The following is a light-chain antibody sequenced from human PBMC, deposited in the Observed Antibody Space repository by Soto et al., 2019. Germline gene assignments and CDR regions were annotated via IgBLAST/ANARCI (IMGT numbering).Light chain of an antibody. J-gene: IGKJ1*01. V-gene: IGKV3-20*01. CDR3: QQYGSSTVT. CDR1: QSVSSIY. Sequence: EIVLTQSPGTLSLSPGERAALSCRASQSVSSIYLAWYQQKPGQAPRLIIYGASSRATGIPDRFSGSGSGTDFTLTISRLEPEDFAVYYCQQYGSSTVTFGQGTKVDIK. CDR2: GAS.